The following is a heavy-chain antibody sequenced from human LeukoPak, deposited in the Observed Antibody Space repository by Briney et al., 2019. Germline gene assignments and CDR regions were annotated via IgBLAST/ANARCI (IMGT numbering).Heavy chain of an antibody. CDR2: IWYDGSNK. Sequence: GGSLRLSCAASGFTFSSYGMHWVRQAPGKGLEWVAVIWYDGSNKYYADSVKGRFTISRDNSKNTLYLQMNSLRAEDTAVYYCASYAAAGAYYYYGMDVWGQGTTVTVSS. D-gene: IGHD6-13*01. CDR1: GFTFSSYG. V-gene: IGHV3-33*01. J-gene: IGHJ6*02. CDR3: ASYAAAGAYYYYGMDV.